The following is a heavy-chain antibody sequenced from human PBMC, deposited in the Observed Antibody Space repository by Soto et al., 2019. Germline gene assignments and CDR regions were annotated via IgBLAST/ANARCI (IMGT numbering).Heavy chain of an antibody. Sequence: QLQLQESGPGLVKPSETLSLTCTVSGGSISSSSYYWGWIRQPPGKGLEWIGSIYYSGSTYYNPSLKSRVTISVATSTHPFSLHLSSVTAADTAVYSCATTYYFGSASAYWGQGTLVTVSS. CDR1: GGSISSSSYY. V-gene: IGHV4-39*01. CDR2: IYYSGST. CDR3: ATTYYFGSASAY. D-gene: IGHD3-10*01. J-gene: IGHJ4*02.